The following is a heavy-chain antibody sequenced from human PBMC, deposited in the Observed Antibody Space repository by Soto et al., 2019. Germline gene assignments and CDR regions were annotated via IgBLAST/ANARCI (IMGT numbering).Heavy chain of an antibody. CDR3: ARQARGTTWSDFDY. D-gene: IGHD1-7*01. CDR1: GGSISNSDYY. J-gene: IGHJ4*02. Sequence: SETLSLTCTVSGGSISNSDYYWGWIRQSPGKGLEWIGSIYYSGTNFYDPSLRSRLSMSVDTSKNQFSLRLNSVTAADTAVYYCARQARGTTWSDFDYWSQGPLVTVSS. V-gene: IGHV4-39*01. CDR2: IYYSGTN.